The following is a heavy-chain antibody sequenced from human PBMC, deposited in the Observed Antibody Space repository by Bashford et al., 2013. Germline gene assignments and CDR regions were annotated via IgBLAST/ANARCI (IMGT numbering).Heavy chain of an antibody. Sequence: GGSLRLSCAASGFTFTYHALHWVRQAPGKGLEWVGSISFDGTNTYYADSVKGRFTLSRDNSKNSVFLQMSSLRPDDTAVYYCARDSYQGAYFDYWGQGTLVTVSS. CDR2: ISFDGTNT. D-gene: IGHD2-2*01. CDR3: ARDSYQGAYFDY. CDR1: GFTFTYHA. V-gene: IGHV3-30-3*01. J-gene: IGHJ4*02.